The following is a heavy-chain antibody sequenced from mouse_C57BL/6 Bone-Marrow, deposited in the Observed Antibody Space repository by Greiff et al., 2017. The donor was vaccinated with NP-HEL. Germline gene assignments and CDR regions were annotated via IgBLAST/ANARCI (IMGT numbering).Heavy chain of an antibody. D-gene: IGHD2-3*01. V-gene: IGHV1-61*01. J-gene: IGHJ2*01. CDR1: GYTFTSYW. CDR2: IYPSDSET. Sequence: QVQLQQPGAELVRPGSSVKLSCKASGYTFTSYWMDWVKQRPGQGLEWIGNIYPSDSETHYNQKFKDKATLTVDKSSSTAYMQLSSLTSEDSAVFYCASQGGGYYYWGQGTTLTVSS. CDR3: ASQGGGYYY.